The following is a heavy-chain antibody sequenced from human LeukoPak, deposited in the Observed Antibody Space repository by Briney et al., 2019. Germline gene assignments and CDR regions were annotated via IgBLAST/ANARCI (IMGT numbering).Heavy chain of an antibody. V-gene: IGHV3-33*01. D-gene: IGHD3-10*01. J-gene: IGHJ4*02. CDR1: GFSFSSYG. CDR3: ARFEGSQTLDY. CDR2: TWYDGSNK. Sequence: GRSLRLSCAASGFSFSSYGMHWVRQAPGKGLEWVAVTWYDGSNKYYADSVKGRFTISRDNSKKTMHLQMNSLRAEDTAVYYCARFEGSQTLDYWGQGTLVTVSS.